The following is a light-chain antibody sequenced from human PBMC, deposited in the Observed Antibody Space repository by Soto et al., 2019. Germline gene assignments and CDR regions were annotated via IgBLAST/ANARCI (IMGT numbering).Light chain of an antibody. V-gene: IGLV1-44*01. CDR2: GNN. J-gene: IGLJ2*01. CDR3: AAWDGSLNNVL. Sequence: QSVLTQPPSASGTPGQRVTISCSGSGSSIGNNTVNWYRQLPGTAPKLLIHGNNQRPSGVPDRFSGTKSGTSASLAISGLQSEDEADYYCAAWDGSLNNVLFGGGTKVTVL. CDR1: GSSIGNNT.